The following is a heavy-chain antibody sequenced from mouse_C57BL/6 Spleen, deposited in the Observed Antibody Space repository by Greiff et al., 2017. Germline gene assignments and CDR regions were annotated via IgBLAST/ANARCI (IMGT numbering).Heavy chain of an antibody. D-gene: IGHD2-4*01. CDR3: ARDDYEGYFDV. CDR2: IHPNSGST. CDR1: GYTFTSYW. Sequence: VQLQQPGAELVKPGASVKLSCKASGYTFTSYWMHWVKQRPGQGLEWIGMIHPNSGSTNYNEKFKSKATLTVDKSSSTAYMQLSSLTSEDSAVYYCARDDYEGYFDVWGTGTTVTVSS. V-gene: IGHV1-64*01. J-gene: IGHJ1*03.